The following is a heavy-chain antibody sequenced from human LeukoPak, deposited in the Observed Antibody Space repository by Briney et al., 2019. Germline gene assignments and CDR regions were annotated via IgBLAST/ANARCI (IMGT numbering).Heavy chain of an antibody. D-gene: IGHD6-19*01. CDR3: AREDPYSSGWSFDY. CDR1: GFTFSCYS. Sequence: GGSLRLSCAASGFTFSCYSMNWVRQAPGKGLEWVSYISSSSSTIYYADSVKGRFTISRDNAKNSLYLQMNSLRDEDTAVYYCAREDPYSSGWSFDYWGQGTLVTVSS. J-gene: IGHJ4*02. V-gene: IGHV3-48*02. CDR2: ISSSSSTI.